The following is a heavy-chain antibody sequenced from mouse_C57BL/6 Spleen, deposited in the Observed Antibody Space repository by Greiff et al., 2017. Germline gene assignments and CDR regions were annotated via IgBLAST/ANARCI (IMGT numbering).Heavy chain of an antibody. J-gene: IGHJ3*01. CDR3: ARAEYDYVAH. D-gene: IGHD2-4*01. V-gene: IGHV1-26*01. CDR1: GYTFTDYY. Sequence: EVKLQQSGPELVKPGASVKISCKASGYTFTDYYMNWVKQSHGKSLEWIGDINPNNGGTSYNQKFKGKATLTVDKSSSTAYMELRSLTSEDSAVYYCARAEYDYVAHWGQGTLVTVSA. CDR2: INPNNGGT.